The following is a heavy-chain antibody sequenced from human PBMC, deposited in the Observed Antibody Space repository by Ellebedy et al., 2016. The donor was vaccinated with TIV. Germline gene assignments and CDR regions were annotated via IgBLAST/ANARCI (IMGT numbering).Heavy chain of an antibody. D-gene: IGHD4/OR15-4a*01. V-gene: IGHV3-23*01. CDR3: AKDKNLDPSPGYRQYFHDYGLDA. CDR1: GLTFHTYG. J-gene: IGHJ6*02. Sequence: GESLKISCVASGLTFHTYGMAWVRQAPGKGLEWVAGISAGGDKRYYAEAVKGRFSISRNLNTIFLQMDSLRVGDAAVYYCAKDKNLDPSPGYRQYFHDYGLDAWGQGTAVAVS. CDR2: ISAGGDKR.